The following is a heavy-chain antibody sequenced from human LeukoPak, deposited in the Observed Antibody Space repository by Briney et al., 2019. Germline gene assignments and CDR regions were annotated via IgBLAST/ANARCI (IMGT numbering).Heavy chain of an antibody. CDR1: GGSVSSGSYY. J-gene: IGHJ5*02. D-gene: IGHD5-18*01. CDR3: AREDSHGINWFDP. Sequence: SETLSLTCTVSGGSVSSGSYYWSWIRQPPGKGLEWIGYIYYSGSTNYNPSLKSRVTISVDTSKNQFSLKLSSVTAADTAVYYCAREDSHGINWFDPWGQGTLVTVSS. CDR2: IYYSGST. V-gene: IGHV4-61*01.